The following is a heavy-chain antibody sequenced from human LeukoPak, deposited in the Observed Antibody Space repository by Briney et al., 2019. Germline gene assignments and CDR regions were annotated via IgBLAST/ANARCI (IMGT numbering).Heavy chain of an antibody. CDR1: GYTFTSYG. D-gene: IGHD6-13*01. CDR2: ISAYNGNT. V-gene: IGHV1-18*04. CDR3: ARDTSSSWHDYFDY. J-gene: IGHJ4*02. Sequence: ASVKVSCMASGYTFTSYGISWVRQAPGQGLEWMGWISAYNGNTNYAQKLQGRVTMTTDTSTSTAYMELRSLRSDDTAVYYCARDTSSSWHDYFDYWGQGTLVTVSS.